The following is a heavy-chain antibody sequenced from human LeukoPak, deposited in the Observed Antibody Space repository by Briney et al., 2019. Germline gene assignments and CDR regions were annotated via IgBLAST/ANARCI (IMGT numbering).Heavy chain of an antibody. CDR1: GGSISSGNYY. CDR2: IYTSGST. Sequence: PSETLSLTCTVPGGSISSGNYYWSWIRQPAGKGLEWIGRIYTSGSTNYNPSLKSRVTISVDTSKNQFSLKLSSVTAADTAVYYCARVNVVATQRAFDIWGQGTMVTVSS. J-gene: IGHJ3*02. D-gene: IGHD2-21*02. V-gene: IGHV4-61*02. CDR3: ARVNVVATQRAFDI.